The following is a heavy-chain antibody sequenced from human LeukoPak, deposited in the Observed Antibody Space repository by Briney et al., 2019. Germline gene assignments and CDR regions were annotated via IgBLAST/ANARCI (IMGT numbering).Heavy chain of an antibody. CDR2: IYYSGST. CDR1: GGSISSSSYY. V-gene: IGHV4-39*07. CDR3: ARAYSSWGRYNWFDP. Sequence: SETLSLTCTVSGGSISSSSYYWGWIRQPPGKGLEWIGSIYYSGSTYYNPSLKSRVTISVDTSKNQFSLKLSSVTAADTAVYYCARAYSSWGRYNWFDPWGQGTLVTVSS. D-gene: IGHD6-6*01. J-gene: IGHJ5*02.